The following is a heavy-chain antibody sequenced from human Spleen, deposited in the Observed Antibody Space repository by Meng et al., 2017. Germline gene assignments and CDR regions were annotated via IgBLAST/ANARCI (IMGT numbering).Heavy chain of an antibody. J-gene: IGHJ6*02. CDR1: GYSISSGYY. CDR3: ARDRGDYGGNLHYYYYGMDV. Sequence: SETLSLTCTVSGYSISSGYYWGWIRQPPGKGLEWIGSIYHSGSTYYNPSLKSRVTISVNTSKNQFSLKLSSVTAADTAVYYCARDRGDYGGNLHYYYYGMDVWGQGTTVTVSS. V-gene: IGHV4-38-2*02. CDR2: IYHSGST. D-gene: IGHD4-23*01.